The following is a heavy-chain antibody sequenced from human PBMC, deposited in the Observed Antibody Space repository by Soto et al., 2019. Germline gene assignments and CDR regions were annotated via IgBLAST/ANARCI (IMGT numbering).Heavy chain of an antibody. CDR1: GFTFSNYG. Sequence: QVQLVESGGGVVQPGRSLRLSCAASGFTFSNYGIHWVRQAPGKGLEGVAVISSDGSNKYFADSVKGRFSISRDNSRNTLYLQMNSLRAEDSAVYYCAKGYSSSWLGYFDYWGQGALVTVSS. V-gene: IGHV3-30*18. J-gene: IGHJ4*02. CDR2: ISSDGSNK. CDR3: AKGYSSSWLGYFDY. D-gene: IGHD6-13*01.